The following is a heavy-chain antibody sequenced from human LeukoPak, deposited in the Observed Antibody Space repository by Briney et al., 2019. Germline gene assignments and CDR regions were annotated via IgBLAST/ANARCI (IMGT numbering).Heavy chain of an antibody. J-gene: IGHJ3*02. D-gene: IGHD1-26*01. CDR1: GLTFSSYS. Sequence: PGGSLRLSCAASGLTFSSYSMNWVRQAPGKGLEWVSSISSTGSYIYYADLLKGRFTISRDIAKNSLYLQVNSLRAEDTALYYCARGKDGNDVFDIWGQGTMVTVSS. CDR2: ISSTGSYI. CDR3: ARGKDGNDVFDI. V-gene: IGHV3-21*01.